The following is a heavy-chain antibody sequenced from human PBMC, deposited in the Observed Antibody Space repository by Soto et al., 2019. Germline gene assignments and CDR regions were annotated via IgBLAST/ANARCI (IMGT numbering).Heavy chain of an antibody. CDR3: ESAIGPTLFDS. CDR2: IGTAGDT. D-gene: IGHD3-22*01. V-gene: IGHV3-13*04. CDR1: GFTFSSYD. Sequence: GGALSLSCSASGFTFSSYDMHWVRQGPGKGLEWVSAIGTAGDTNYAGSVKGRFTISRENAKNSLYLQLNRLRAGDTAIYFCESAIGPTLFDSWGQGTLVPVSP. J-gene: IGHJ5*01.